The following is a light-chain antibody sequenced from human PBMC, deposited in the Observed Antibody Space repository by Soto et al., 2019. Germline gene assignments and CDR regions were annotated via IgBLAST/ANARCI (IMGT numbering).Light chain of an antibody. J-gene: IGKJ1*01. CDR3: QQYGNLLWT. V-gene: IGKV3-20*01. CDR1: QSVSSNH. CDR2: GAS. Sequence: PGERATLSCRASQSVSSNHLAWYQQKPGQAPRLLIYGASNRATGIPDRFSGSGSGTDFTLTISRLESEDFAVYYCQQYGNLLWTFGQGTEVDI.